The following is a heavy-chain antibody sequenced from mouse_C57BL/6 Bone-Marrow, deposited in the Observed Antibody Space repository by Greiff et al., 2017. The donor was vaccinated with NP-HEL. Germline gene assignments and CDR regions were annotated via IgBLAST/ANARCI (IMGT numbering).Heavy chain of an antibody. CDR2: IRSKSNNYAT. J-gene: IGHJ4*01. Sequence: GGGLVQPKGSLKLSCAASGFSFNTYAMNWVRQAPGKGLEWVARIRSKSNNYATYYADSVKDRFTISRDDSESMLYLQMNNLKTEDTAMYYCVRQPWAMDYWGQGTSVTVSS. CDR3: VRQPWAMDY. CDR1: GFSFNTYA. V-gene: IGHV10-1*01.